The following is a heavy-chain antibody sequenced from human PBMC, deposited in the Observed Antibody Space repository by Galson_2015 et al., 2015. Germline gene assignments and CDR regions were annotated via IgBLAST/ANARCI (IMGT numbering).Heavy chain of an antibody. V-gene: IGHV3-23*01. D-gene: IGHD2-15*01. CDR3: AKDKATSSWASGPDCYFDF. CDR1: GFTFTNYA. CDR2: VTGSGFST. Sequence: SLRLSCAASGFTFTNYAMSWVRQAPGKGLEWVSAVTGSGFSTYYADSVKGRFTISRDNSKNTLYPQMNSLRAEDTAVYYCAKDKATSSWASGPDCYFDFWGRGALVTVSS. J-gene: IGHJ2*01.